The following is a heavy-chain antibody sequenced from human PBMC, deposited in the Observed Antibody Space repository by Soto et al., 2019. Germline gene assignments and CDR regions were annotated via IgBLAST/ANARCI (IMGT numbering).Heavy chain of an antibody. CDR1: GYSFTSYW. CDR3: ARTSMQSRGYSYGHGGMDV. V-gene: IGHV5-10-1*01. D-gene: IGHD5-18*01. J-gene: IGHJ6*02. CDR2: IDPSDSYT. Sequence: GESLKISCKGSGYSFTSYWISWVRQMPGKGLEWMGRIDPSDSYTNYSPSFQGHVTISADKFISTAYLQWSSLKASDTAMYYCARTSMQSRGYSYGHGGMDVWGQGTTVTVSS.